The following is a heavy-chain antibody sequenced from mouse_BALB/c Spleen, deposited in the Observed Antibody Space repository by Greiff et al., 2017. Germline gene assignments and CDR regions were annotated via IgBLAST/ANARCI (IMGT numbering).Heavy chain of an antibody. D-gene: IGHD2-3*01. Sequence: EVKLVESGGGLVQPGGSLRLSCATSGFTFSDFYMEWVRQPPGKRLEWIAASRNKANDYTTEYSASVKGRFIVSRDTSESILYLQMNALRAEDTAIYYCARDGGYYAPFAYWGQGTLVTVSA. V-gene: IGHV7-1*02. J-gene: IGHJ3*01. CDR1: GFTFSDFY. CDR3: ARDGGYYAPFAY. CDR2: SRNKANDYTT.